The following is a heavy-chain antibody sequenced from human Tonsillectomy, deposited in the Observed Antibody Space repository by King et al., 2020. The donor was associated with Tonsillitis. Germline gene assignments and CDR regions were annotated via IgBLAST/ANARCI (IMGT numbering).Heavy chain of an antibody. CDR3: ASEGVNYYDSSGWDY. J-gene: IGHJ4*02. D-gene: IGHD3-22*01. V-gene: IGHV1-69*06. CDR2: IIVMFGTT. Sequence: QLVQSGAEVKKPGSSVKVSCQAFGGTFSRYAISWVRQAPGQGLEWMGGIIVMFGTTEYAKKFQGIVTITANISTSTAYMELSSLRSEETAVYYCASEGVNYYDSSGWDYWGQGTLVTVSS. CDR1: GGTFSRYA.